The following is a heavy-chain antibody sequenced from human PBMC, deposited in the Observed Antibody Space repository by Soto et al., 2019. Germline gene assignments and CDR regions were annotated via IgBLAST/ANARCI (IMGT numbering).Heavy chain of an antibody. CDR1: GFTVSGNY. D-gene: IGHD2-21*01. CDR2: IYTDDNI. Sequence: VQLVESGGGLVQPGGSLRLSCAASGFTVSGNYVTWVRQAPGKGLEWVSVIYTDDNIYYADSVTGRFTISRDNSKNTFYLQMNRLRDEDTAVYYCATELIAKYGMDVWGQGTTVTVSS. CDR3: ATELIAKYGMDV. J-gene: IGHJ6*02. V-gene: IGHV3-53*01.